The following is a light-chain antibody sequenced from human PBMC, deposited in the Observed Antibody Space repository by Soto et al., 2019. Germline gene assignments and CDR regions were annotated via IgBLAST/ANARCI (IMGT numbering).Light chain of an antibody. V-gene: IGKV1-5*03. CDR2: QAS. CDR3: QQYVSGSYPT. CDR1: QSIRTS. Sequence: DIQMTQSPSSLSASVGDRVTITCRASQSIRTSLAWYQQKPGKAPKLLIYQASTLQTWVPLRFSGSGSGTEFTLSISSLQPDDFASYFCQQYVSGSYPTFGQGTKVEMK. J-gene: IGKJ1*01.